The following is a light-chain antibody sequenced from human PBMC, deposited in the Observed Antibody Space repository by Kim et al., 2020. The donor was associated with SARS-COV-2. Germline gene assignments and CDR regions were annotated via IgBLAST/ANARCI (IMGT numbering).Light chain of an antibody. J-gene: IGKJ1*01. V-gene: IGKV1-5*03. Sequence: DIQMTQSPSTLSASIGDRITMTCRASQSISSWLAWYQQKPGKPPKLQIYKASSLESGVPSRFSGSASGTEFTLTISSLQPGDFATYYCQQYNSYPWTFGQGTKVDIK. CDR3: QQYNSYPWT. CDR1: QSISSW. CDR2: KAS.